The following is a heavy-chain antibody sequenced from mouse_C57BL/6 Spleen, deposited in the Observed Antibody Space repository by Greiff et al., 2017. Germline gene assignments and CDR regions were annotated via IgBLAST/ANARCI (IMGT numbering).Heavy chain of an antibody. CDR1: GYTFTSYW. V-gene: IGHV1-52*01. CDR3: ARRLYDYDARDYAMDY. D-gene: IGHD2-4*01. J-gene: IGHJ4*01. Sequence: QVQLQQPGAELVRPGSSVKLSCKASGYTFTSYWMHWVKQRPIQGLEWIGNIDPSDSETHYNQKFKDKATLTVDKSSSTAYMQLISLTSEDSAVYYCARRLYDYDARDYAMDYWGQGTSVTVSS. CDR2: IDPSDSET.